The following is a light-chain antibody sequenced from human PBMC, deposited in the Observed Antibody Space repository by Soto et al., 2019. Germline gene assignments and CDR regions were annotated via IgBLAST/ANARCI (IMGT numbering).Light chain of an antibody. V-gene: IGKV3-15*01. J-gene: IGKJ1*01. Sequence: EIMMTQSPATLSVYTEEAATFSCRASQSVSSNLAWYQHQPGRAPRLLIYHASTRATGIPGRFSGSGSETEFTLTISSLWSEDFAVYYCQQYDNWPRRFGQGAKVDIK. CDR2: HAS. CDR3: QQYDNWPRR. CDR1: QSVSSN.